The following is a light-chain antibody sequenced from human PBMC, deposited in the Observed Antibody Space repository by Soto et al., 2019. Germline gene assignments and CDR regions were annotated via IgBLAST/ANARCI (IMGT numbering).Light chain of an antibody. CDR2: GAS. V-gene: IGKV3-15*01. J-gene: IGKJ4*01. Sequence: EIVMTQSPATLAVSPGERATLSCRASQSVSTNLAWYQQKPGQAPRLLVYGASARATGIPGRFSGSGSGTEFTPTISSLQSEDFAVYYCQQYNNWPPNLTFGGGTKVEIK. CDR3: QQYNNWPPNLT. CDR1: QSVSTN.